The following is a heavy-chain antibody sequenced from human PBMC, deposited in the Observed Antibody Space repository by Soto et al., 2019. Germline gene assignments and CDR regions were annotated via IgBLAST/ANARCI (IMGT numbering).Heavy chain of an antibody. J-gene: IGHJ5*02. CDR1: GGTFSSYA. Sequence: QVQLVQSGAEVKKPGSSVKVSCKASGGTFSSYAISWVRQAPGQGLEWMGGIIPILGTANYARKFQGRVTITADEATSTAYRELSGLRSEDTGVYYCARVRITFGGVITYNWFDPWGQGTLVTVSS. CDR2: IIPILGTA. D-gene: IGHD3-16*02. V-gene: IGHV1-69*01. CDR3: ARVRITFGGVITYNWFDP.